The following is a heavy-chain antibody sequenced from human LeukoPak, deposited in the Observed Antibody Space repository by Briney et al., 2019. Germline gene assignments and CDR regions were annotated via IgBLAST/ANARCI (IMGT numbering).Heavy chain of an antibody. J-gene: IGHJ3*02. CDR1: GFTFSDYW. Sequence: GGSLRLSCAASGFTFSDYWMHWVRQGPGKGLVWVSRIHSDESMTSYADSVKGRFTISRDNAKNTLYLQMNSLRAEDTAVYYCARDRPIYGSGTDAFDIWGQGTMVTVSS. CDR3: ARDRPIYGSGTDAFDI. CDR2: IHSDESMT. D-gene: IGHD3-10*01. V-gene: IGHV3-74*01.